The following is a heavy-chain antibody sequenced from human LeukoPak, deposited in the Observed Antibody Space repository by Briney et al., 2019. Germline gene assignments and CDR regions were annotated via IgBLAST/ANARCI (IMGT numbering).Heavy chain of an antibody. CDR2: IYYSGST. CDR1: GYSISSSDY. J-gene: IGHJ2*01. D-gene: IGHD5-18*01. CDR3: ARNRGYDYGPNQKSWYFDL. V-gene: IGHV4-38-2*01. Sequence: NPSETLSLTCAVSGYSISSSDYWGWIRQPPGKGLEWIASIYYSGSTHYNPSLKSRVTISVDTSKRQFSLNVNSVTAADTAAYYCARNRGYDYGPNQKSWYFDLWGRGTLVTVSS.